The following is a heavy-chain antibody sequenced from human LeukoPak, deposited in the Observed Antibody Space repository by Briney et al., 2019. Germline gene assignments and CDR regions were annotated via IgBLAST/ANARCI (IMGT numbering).Heavy chain of an antibody. D-gene: IGHD5-18*01. V-gene: IGHV3-53*01. CDR2: IYSGDST. J-gene: IGHJ4*02. Sequence: GGSLRLSCAASRFTVSSNYMSWVRQAPGKGLEWVSLIYSGDSTYYADSVKGRFTISRDNSKDTLYLQMNSLRAEDTAVYYCATDHYSYGYFDYWGQGTLVTVSS. CDR1: RFTVSSNY. CDR3: ATDHYSYGYFDY.